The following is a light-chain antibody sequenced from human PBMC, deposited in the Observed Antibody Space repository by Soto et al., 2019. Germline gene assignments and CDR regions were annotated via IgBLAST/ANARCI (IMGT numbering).Light chain of an antibody. CDR2: TAS. CDR3: QQLNSFPLT. CDR1: QGISSY. V-gene: IGKV1-9*01. Sequence: DIQLTQSPSFLSASVGDRVTITCRASQGISSYLAWYQQKPGKAPNALIYTASTLQSGVPSRFSGSGSGTEFTLTISSLQPEDFATYFCQQLNSFPLTFGGGTKVEIK. J-gene: IGKJ4*01.